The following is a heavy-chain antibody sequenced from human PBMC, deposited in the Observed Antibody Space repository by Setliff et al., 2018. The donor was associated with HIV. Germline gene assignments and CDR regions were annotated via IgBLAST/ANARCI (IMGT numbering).Heavy chain of an antibody. CDR1: GYTFTNYA. D-gene: IGHD2-21*02. V-gene: IGHV1-3*04. J-gene: IGHJ3*02. CDR3: AREPIGGDDAFDI. CDR2: INTDNHHT. Sequence: ASVKVSCKASGYTFTNYAIHWVRQAPPAPGQRLEWMGLINTDNHHTRYSQKFQARVTFTRDTSASTAYMELSSLRSEDTAIFYCAREPIGGDDAFDIWGQGTMVTVSS.